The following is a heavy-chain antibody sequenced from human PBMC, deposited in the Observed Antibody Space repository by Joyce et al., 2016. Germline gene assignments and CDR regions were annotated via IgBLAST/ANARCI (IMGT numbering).Heavy chain of an antibody. J-gene: IGHJ4*02. CDR2: MIPKSGNM. CDR3: ARGDDFDH. Sequence: QVQLVQSGAEVKKPVASVRVSCKASGYNFTDFEINWVRQATGQGLEWMGWMIPKSGNMVYAQKFQGRVTLTRNTSIDTAYMELSSLRSDDTAVYYCARGDDFDHWGQGTLVTVSS. CDR1: GYNFTDFE. V-gene: IGHV1-8*01.